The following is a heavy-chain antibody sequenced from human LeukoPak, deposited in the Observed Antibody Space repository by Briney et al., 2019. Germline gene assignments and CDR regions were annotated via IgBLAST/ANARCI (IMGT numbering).Heavy chain of an antibody. V-gene: IGHV3-48*01. Sequence: GGSLRLSCAASGFTFRSYSMNWVRQAPGKGLEWVSYISSSSSTIYYADSVKGRITISRDNAKNSLYLQMNSLRAEDTAVYYCARGVGATDLDYWGQGTLVTVSS. CDR3: ARGVGATDLDY. J-gene: IGHJ4*02. D-gene: IGHD1-26*01. CDR2: ISSSSSTI. CDR1: GFTFRSYS.